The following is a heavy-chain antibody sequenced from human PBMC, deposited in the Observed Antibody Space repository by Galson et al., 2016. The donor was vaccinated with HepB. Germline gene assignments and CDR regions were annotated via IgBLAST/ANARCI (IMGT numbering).Heavy chain of an antibody. V-gene: IGHV3-33*08. Sequence: SLRLSCAASGFTFSSYAMSWVRQAPGKGLEWVALIWHDGSKKNYADSVKGRFTISRDNSKNTLYLQMNSVRAEDTALYYCARDHGASGYDYQYYYYMDVWGKGTTVTVSS. CDR3: ARDHGASGYDYQYYYYMDV. D-gene: IGHD5-12*01. J-gene: IGHJ6*03. CDR1: GFTFSSYA. CDR2: IWHDGSKK.